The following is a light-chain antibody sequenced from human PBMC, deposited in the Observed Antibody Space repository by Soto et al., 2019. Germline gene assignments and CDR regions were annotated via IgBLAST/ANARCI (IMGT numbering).Light chain of an antibody. CDR1: QSVSRY. CDR2: AVS. J-gene: IGKJ4*02. Sequence: EIVLTQSPATLSLSPGERATLSCRASQSVSRYLACYQQKPGQAPRLLIYAVSNRAAGIPAKFSGSGSGTDFTLTISSLEPEDVAVYYCQQRSNWPLTFGGGTKVEIK. V-gene: IGKV3-11*01. CDR3: QQRSNWPLT.